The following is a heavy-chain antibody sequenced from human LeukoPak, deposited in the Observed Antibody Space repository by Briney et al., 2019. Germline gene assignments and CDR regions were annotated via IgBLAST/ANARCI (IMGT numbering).Heavy chain of an antibody. CDR3: ASASSHRIAAGGDY. D-gene: IGHD6-13*01. J-gene: IGHJ4*01. CDR2: ISNDGSSR. CDR1: GFMFTNYW. Sequence: PGGSLRLSCVASGFMFTNYWMHWVRQGQGKGLVWVSRISNDGSSRHYADSVKGRFTISRDNSKNMMYLQMNSLRAEDTAVYYCASASSHRIAAGGDYWGHGTLVTVSS. V-gene: IGHV3-74*01.